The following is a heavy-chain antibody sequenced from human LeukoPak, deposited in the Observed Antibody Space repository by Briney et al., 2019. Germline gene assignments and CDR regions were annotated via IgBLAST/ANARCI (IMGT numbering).Heavy chain of an antibody. J-gene: IGHJ5*02. CDR3: ARLLLRYFDWLLSSWFDP. D-gene: IGHD3-9*01. V-gene: IGHV4-34*01. Sequence: SETLSLTCAVYGGSFSGYYWSWIRQPPGKGLEWIGEINHSGSTNYNPSLKSRVTISVDTSKNQFSLKLSSVTAADTAVYYCARLLLRYFDWLLSSWFDPWGQGTLVTVSS. CDR1: GGSFSGYY. CDR2: INHSGST.